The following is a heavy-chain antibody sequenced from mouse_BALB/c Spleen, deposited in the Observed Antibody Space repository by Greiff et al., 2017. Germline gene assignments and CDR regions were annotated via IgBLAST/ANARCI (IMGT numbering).Heavy chain of an antibody. CDR1: GFSLTSYG. CDR2: IWSGGST. CDR3: ARKELAYYYAMDY. Sequence: VQLVESGPGLVQPSQSLSITCTVSGFSLTSYGVHWVRQSPGKGLEWLGVIWSGGSTDYNAAFISRLSISKDNSKSQVFFKMNSLQANDTAIYYCARKELAYYYAMDYWGQGTSVTVSS. J-gene: IGHJ4*01. V-gene: IGHV2-2*02. D-gene: IGHD4-1*01.